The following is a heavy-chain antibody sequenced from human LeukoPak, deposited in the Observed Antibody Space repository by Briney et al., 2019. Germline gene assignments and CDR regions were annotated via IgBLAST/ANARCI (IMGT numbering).Heavy chain of an antibody. CDR1: GFTFSTYA. V-gene: IGHV3-23*01. J-gene: IGHJ4*02. D-gene: IGHD2-2*01. CDR3: AGRGTYCSSTSCPSIDY. CDR2: ISTSGDRT. Sequence: GGSLRLSCAASGFTFSTYAMTWVRQAPGEGLEWVSGISTSGDRTYYADSVKGRFTISRDNSKNTLYLQMNSLRAEDTAVYYCAGRGTYCSSTSCPSIDYWGQGTLVTVSS.